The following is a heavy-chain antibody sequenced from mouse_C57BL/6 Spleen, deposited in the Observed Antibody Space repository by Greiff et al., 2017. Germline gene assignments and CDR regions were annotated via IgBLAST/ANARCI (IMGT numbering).Heavy chain of an antibody. CDR2: ISGGGGNT. J-gene: IGHJ3*01. V-gene: IGHV5-9*01. CDR3: ARQAAQATFAY. CDR1: GFTFSSYT. Sequence: EVQGVESGGGLVKPGGSLKLSCAASGFTFSSYTMSWVRQTPEKRLEWVATISGGGGNTYYPDSVTGRFTISSDNAKNTLYLQMSSLRSEDTALYYCARQAAQATFAYWGQGTLVTVSA. D-gene: IGHD3-2*02.